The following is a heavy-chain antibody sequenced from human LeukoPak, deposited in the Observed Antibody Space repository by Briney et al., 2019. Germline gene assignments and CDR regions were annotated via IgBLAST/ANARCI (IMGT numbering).Heavy chain of an antibody. J-gene: IGHJ1*01. CDR1: GFTFSDYY. CDR3: ARGFNDYGDYESSEYFQH. D-gene: IGHD4-17*01. V-gene: IGHV3-11*01. CDR2: ISSSGSTI. Sequence: GGSLRLSCAASGFTFSDYYMSWIRQAPGKGLEWVSYISSSGSTIYYADSVKGRFTISRDNAKNSLYLQMNSLRAEDTAVYYCARGFNDYGDYESSEYFQHWGQGTLVTVSS.